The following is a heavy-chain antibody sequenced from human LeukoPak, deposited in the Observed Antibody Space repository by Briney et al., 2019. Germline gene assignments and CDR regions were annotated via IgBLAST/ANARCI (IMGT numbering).Heavy chain of an antibody. CDR3: AKDTLGYYDSSGYFDY. Sequence: GGSLRLSCAASGFTFDDYTMHWARQAPGKGLEWVSLISWDGGSTYYADSVKGRFTISRDNSKNSLYLQMNSLRTEDTALYYCAKDTLGYYDSSGYFDYWGQGTLVTVSS. CDR1: GFTFDDYT. J-gene: IGHJ4*02. CDR2: ISWDGGST. V-gene: IGHV3-43*01. D-gene: IGHD3-22*01.